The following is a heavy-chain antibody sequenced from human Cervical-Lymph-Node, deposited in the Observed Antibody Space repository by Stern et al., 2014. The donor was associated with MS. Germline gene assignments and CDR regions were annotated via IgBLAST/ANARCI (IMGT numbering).Heavy chain of an antibody. J-gene: IGHJ4*02. CDR3: AKDYSGTINF. D-gene: IGHD5-12*01. Sequence: DQLVESGGGVVRPGRSLRLSCAASGFTFRSYGMHWVRQAPGKGLERVPTISSDESSESYPDSLKGRFTISRGNSNNTLYLQINSLRPEDTAVYYCAKDYSGTINFWGQGTLVTVSS. CDR1: GFTFRSYG. CDR2: ISSDESSE. V-gene: IGHV3-30*18.